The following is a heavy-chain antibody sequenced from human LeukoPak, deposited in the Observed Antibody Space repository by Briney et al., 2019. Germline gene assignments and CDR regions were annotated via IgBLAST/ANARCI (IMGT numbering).Heavy chain of an antibody. D-gene: IGHD6-25*01. CDR1: GYNFIAYC. Sequence: GESLKISCQGSGYNFIAYCIGWVRQMPGTGVEWMASICPGDSDTKYSPSFQGQVTVSADKSVSTAYLQWRSLQASDTAIYYCARVAYSSGWTPLRNWGQGTRVIVSS. CDR2: ICPGDSDT. J-gene: IGHJ4*02. V-gene: IGHV5-51*01. CDR3: ARVAYSSGWTPLRN.